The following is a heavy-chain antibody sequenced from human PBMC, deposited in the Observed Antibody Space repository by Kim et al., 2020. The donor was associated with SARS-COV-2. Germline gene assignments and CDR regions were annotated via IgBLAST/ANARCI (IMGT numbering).Heavy chain of an antibody. J-gene: IGHJ4*02. D-gene: IGHD1-26*01. CDR3: ASQGAGAGHLFDY. V-gene: IGHV4-39*01. Sequence: YNPSLKSRVTISVDMSKNQFSLKLSAVTAAATAVYYCASQGAGAGHLFDYWGQGTLVTVSS.